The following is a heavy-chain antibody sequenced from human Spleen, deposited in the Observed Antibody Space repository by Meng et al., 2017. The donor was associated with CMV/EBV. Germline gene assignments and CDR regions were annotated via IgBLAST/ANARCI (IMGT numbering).Heavy chain of an antibody. V-gene: IGHV4-4*07. CDR1: GGSISSYY. CDR3: ARATITRRWGYNSYYFDY. J-gene: IGHJ4*02. Sequence: QVALQESGPGLVKPSETLSLTCTVSGGSISSYYWSWIRQPAGKGLEWIGRIYTSGSTNYNPSLKSRVTMSVDTSKNQFSLKLSSVTAADTAVYYCARATITRRWGYNSYYFDYWGQGTLVTVSS. CDR2: IYTSGST. D-gene: IGHD5-24*01.